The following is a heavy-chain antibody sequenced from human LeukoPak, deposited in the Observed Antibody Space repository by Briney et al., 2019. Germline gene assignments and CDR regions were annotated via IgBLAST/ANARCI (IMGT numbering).Heavy chain of an antibody. V-gene: IGHV3-30-3*01. D-gene: IGHD3-10*01. Sequence: GRSLRLSCAASGFIFSTYAMHWVRQDPGKGLEWVAVISYDGSNKYYADSVKGRFTISRDNSKNTLYLQMSSLSAEDTAVYYCARTTTPHYYGSGSYALGYWGQGTLVTVPS. CDR1: GFIFSTYA. J-gene: IGHJ4*02. CDR3: ARTTTPHYYGSGSYALGY. CDR2: ISYDGSNK.